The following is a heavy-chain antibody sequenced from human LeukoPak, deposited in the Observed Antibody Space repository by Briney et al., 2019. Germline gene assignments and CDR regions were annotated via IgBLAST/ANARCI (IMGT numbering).Heavy chain of an antibody. Sequence: GGSLRLSCVASGFTFRTYWMHWVRQAPGEGLVWVSRINSDGSTTNYADSVRGRFTISRDNAKNTLYLQMNSLRAEDTAVYYCARDGDARGNHDYWGQGTLVTVSS. CDR3: ARDGDARGNHDY. V-gene: IGHV3-74*01. J-gene: IGHJ4*02. D-gene: IGHD4-23*01. CDR1: GFTFRTYW. CDR2: INSDGSTT.